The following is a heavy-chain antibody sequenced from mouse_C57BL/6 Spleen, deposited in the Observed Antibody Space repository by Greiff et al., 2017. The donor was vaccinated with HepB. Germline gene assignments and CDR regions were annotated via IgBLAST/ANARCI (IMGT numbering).Heavy chain of an antibody. J-gene: IGHJ2*01. D-gene: IGHD5-1*01. V-gene: IGHV10-1*01. CDR3: VRSYPEALDFDY. CDR1: GFSFNTYA. CDR2: IRSKSNNYAT. Sequence: EVKLVESGGGLVQPKGSLKLSCAASGFSFNTYAMNWVRQAPGKGLEWVARIRSKSNNYATYYADSVKDRFTISRDDSESMLYLQMNNLKTEDTAMYYCVRSYPEALDFDYWGQGTTLTVSS.